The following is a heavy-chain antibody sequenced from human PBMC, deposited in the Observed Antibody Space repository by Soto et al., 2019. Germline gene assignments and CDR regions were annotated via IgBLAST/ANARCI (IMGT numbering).Heavy chain of an antibody. Sequence: NPGGSLRLSCAASGFTFSDAWMTWLRQTPGRGLEWVGRIKNKRSDEATDYAAAVKGRFIISRDGSKNTLYLQMHSLTTEDTAVYYCSTDGLNYGSFDYWGQGTLVTVSS. CDR1: GFTFSDAW. CDR3: STDGLNYGSFDY. CDR2: IKNKRSDEAT. D-gene: IGHD1-7*01. J-gene: IGHJ4*02. V-gene: IGHV3-15*01.